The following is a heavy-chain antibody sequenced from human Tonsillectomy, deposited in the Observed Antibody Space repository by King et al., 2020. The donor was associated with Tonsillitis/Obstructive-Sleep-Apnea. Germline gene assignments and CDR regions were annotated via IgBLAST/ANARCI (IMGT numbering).Heavy chain of an antibody. Sequence: LQLQESGPGLVKPSETLSLTCTVSGVSISSTSHYWGWIRQPPGKGLEWIGSIYYSGSTYYNPSLKSQVTISVDTSKNQFSLKLSSVTAADTAVYYCARQIGHYDILTGYSQNWFDPWGQGTLVTVSS. D-gene: IGHD3-9*01. CDR3: ARQIGHYDILTGYSQNWFDP. V-gene: IGHV4-39*01. CDR1: GVSISSTSHY. J-gene: IGHJ5*02. CDR2: IYYSGST.